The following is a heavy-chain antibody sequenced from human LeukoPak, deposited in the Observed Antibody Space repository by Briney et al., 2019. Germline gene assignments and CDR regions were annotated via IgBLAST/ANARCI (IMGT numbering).Heavy chain of an antibody. CDR3: ARGRSNYHGMDV. J-gene: IGHJ6*02. CDR1: DGSINSYY. Sequence: SETLSLTCSVSDGSINSYYWNWIRRPPGKGLEWIGYIYYNGNTNYSPSLKSRVTMSVDTSKNLFSLKVSSVTAADTAVYYCARGRSNYHGMDVWGQGTTVTVSS. D-gene: IGHD1-26*01. CDR2: IYYNGNT. V-gene: IGHV4-59*01.